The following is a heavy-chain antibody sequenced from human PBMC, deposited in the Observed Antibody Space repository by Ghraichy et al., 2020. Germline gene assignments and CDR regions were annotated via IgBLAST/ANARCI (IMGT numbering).Heavy chain of an antibody. D-gene: IGHD2/OR15-2a*01. Sequence: GGSLRLSCAASGITFTDNWMHWVRQAPVTGLVSVALIKADGNVAYYADSVKGRFIISRDNAKKTLYLQMDSLRAEDTAVYFCARDFYYSIDYWGQGTLVTVSS. V-gene: IGHV3-74*01. CDR1: GITFTDNW. CDR3: ARDFYYSIDY. J-gene: IGHJ4*02. CDR2: IKADGNVA.